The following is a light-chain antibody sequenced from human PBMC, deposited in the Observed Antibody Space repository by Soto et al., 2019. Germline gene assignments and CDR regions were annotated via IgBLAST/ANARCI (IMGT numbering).Light chain of an antibody. J-gene: IGKJ1*01. CDR1: QSVSSN. Sequence: ETVMTQSPGTLSVSPGDSATLSCGTSQSVSSNLAWYQQKPGQAPRLLIYDASTRATGIPARFSGSGSGTDFTLTISSLEPEDFAVYYCQQRSNWPKTFGQGTKVDIK. CDR2: DAS. V-gene: IGKV3-11*01. CDR3: QQRSNWPKT.